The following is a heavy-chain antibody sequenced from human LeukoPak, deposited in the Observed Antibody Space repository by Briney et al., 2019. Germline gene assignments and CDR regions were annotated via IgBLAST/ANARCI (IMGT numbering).Heavy chain of an antibody. CDR1: GGSISSYY. Sequence: PWETLSLTCTVSGGSISSYYWSWIRQPAGKGLEWIGRIYTSGSTNYNPSLKSRVTMSVDTSKNQFSLKLSSVTAADTAVYYCARDDYYYDSSGYYSNWGQGTLVTVS. J-gene: IGHJ4*02. CDR3: ARDDYYYDSSGYYSN. CDR2: IYTSGST. V-gene: IGHV4-4*07. D-gene: IGHD3-22*01.